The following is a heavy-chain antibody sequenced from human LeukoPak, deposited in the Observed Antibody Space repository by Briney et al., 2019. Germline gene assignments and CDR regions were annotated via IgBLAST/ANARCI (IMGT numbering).Heavy chain of an antibody. J-gene: IGHJ4*02. V-gene: IGHV1-18*01. CDR1: GYTFTSYG. CDR3: ARDVFYGSGSDLYYFDY. Sequence: ASVKVSCKASGYTFTSYGISWVRQAPGQGREGMGWISAYNGNTNYAQKLQGRVTMTTDTSTSTAYMELRSLRSDDTAVYYCARDVFYGSGSDLYYFDYWGQGTLVTVSS. CDR2: ISAYNGNT. D-gene: IGHD3-10*01.